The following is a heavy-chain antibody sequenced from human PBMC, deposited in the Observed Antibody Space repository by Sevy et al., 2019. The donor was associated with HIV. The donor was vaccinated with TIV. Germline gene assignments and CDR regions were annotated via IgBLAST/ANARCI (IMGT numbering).Heavy chain of an antibody. CDR3: ARDDGNYYFHY. Sequence: GGSLRLSCVASGFTLSKYWMGWVRQAPGKGLEWVANIKQDAGQKYYVDSVKGRFTISRDNAKNSLFLQMNSLRAEDTAVYFCARDDGNYYFHYWGQGSLVTVSS. J-gene: IGHJ4*02. CDR2: IKQDAGQK. D-gene: IGHD1-7*01. CDR1: GFTLSKYW. V-gene: IGHV3-7*01.